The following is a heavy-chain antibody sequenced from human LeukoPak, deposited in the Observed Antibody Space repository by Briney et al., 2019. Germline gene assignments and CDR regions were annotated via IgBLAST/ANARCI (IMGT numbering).Heavy chain of an antibody. D-gene: IGHD3-10*01. Sequence: SETLSLTCAVYGGSFSGYYWSWLRQPPGKGLEWIGEINHSGSTNYNPSLKSRVTISVDTSKNQFSLKLSSVTAADTAVYYCASGLYYYGSGSYSEDAFDIWGQGTMVTVSS. V-gene: IGHV4-34*01. J-gene: IGHJ3*02. CDR2: INHSGST. CDR3: ASGLYYYGSGSYSEDAFDI. CDR1: GGSFSGYY.